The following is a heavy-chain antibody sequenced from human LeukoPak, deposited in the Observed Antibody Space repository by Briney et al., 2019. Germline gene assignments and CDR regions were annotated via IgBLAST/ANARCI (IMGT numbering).Heavy chain of an antibody. CDR1: GFTFGDYA. V-gene: IGHV3-49*03. Sequence: GGSLRLSCTTSGFTFGDYAMSWSRQAPGKGLEWVGFITSKAYGATTEYAASVKDRFFLSRDDSKSIAYLQMNSLETEDTAVYYCTRVLAAAGRWFDPWGQGSLVTVSS. CDR3: TRVLAAAGRWFDP. CDR2: ITSKAYGATT. D-gene: IGHD6-13*01. J-gene: IGHJ5*02.